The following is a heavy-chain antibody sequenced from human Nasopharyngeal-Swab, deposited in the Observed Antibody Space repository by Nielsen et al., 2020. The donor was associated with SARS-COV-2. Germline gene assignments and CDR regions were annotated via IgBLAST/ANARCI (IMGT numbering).Heavy chain of an antibody. D-gene: IGHD3-22*01. V-gene: IGHV4-34*01. CDR1: GESFSGHF. J-gene: IGHJ6*02. CDR3: ARGLRVAVPTGMKDKSSGRPRFASYYSGIDV. CDR2: IDHRGNT. Sequence: SETLSLTCAVNGESFSGHFWTWIRQTPGKGLEWIGEIDHRGNTKYNPPLKGRVTISADTSKSHFSLKLSSVTAADTAVYYCARGLRVAVPTGMKDKSSGRPRFASYYSGIDVWGQGTTVTVSS.